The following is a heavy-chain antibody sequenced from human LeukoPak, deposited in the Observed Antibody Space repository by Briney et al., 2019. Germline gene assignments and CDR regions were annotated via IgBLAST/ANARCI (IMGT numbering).Heavy chain of an antibody. J-gene: IGHJ4*02. Sequence: PGGSLRLSCAASGFAFSNYGMHWVRQAPGKGLEWVALIWFDGSNKYYADSVKGRFTISRDNSNNTLYLQMNSLRVEDTALYYCARQTTVATDCWGQGTLVTVPS. V-gene: IGHV3-33*01. D-gene: IGHD4-23*01. CDR2: IWFDGSNK. CDR1: GFAFSNYG. CDR3: ARQTTVATDC.